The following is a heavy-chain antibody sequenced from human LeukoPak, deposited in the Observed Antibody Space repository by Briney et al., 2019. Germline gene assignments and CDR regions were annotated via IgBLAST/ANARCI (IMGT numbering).Heavy chain of an antibody. D-gene: IGHD3-10*01. CDR3: ASPPYGSGSYFDY. CDR1: GGSISSSSYY. CDR2: IYYSGST. V-gene: IGHV4-39*01. J-gene: IGHJ4*02. Sequence: SETLSLTCTVSGGSISSSSYYWGWIRQPPGKGLEWIGSIYYSGSTYYNPSLKSRVTISVDTSKNQFSLKLSSVTAADTAVYYCASPPYGSGSYFDYWGQGTLVTVSS.